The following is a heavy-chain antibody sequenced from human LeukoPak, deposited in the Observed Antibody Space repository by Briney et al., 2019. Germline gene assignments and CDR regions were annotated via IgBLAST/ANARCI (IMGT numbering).Heavy chain of an antibody. V-gene: IGHV3-9*01. CDR1: GFTFDDYA. CDR2: ISWNSGSI. Sequence: PGGSLRLSCAASGFTFDDYAMHWVRQAPGKGLEWVSGISWNSGSIGYADSVKGRFTISRDNDKNSVHLQMNNLRAEDTAVYYCARGGRMRSWYDFDYWGQGILVTVSS. CDR3: ARGGRMRSWYDFDY. D-gene: IGHD6-13*01. J-gene: IGHJ4*02.